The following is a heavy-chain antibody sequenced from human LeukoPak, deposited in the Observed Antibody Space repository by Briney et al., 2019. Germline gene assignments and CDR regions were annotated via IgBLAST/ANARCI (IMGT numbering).Heavy chain of an antibody. CDR1: GGSISSSRYY. CDR2: IYYSGST. V-gene: IGHV4-39*07. CDR3: ARAEDFWSGYYDY. D-gene: IGHD3-3*01. Sequence: SETLSLTCTVSGGSISSSRYYWDWIRQPPGKGLEWIGSIYYSGSTYYNPSLKSRVTISVDTSKNQFSLKLSSVTAADTAVYYCARAEDFWSGYYDYWGQGTLVTVSS. J-gene: IGHJ4*02.